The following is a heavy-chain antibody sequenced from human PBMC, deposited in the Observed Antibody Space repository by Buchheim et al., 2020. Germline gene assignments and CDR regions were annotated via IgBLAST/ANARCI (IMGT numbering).Heavy chain of an antibody. CDR1: GFTFSSYA. Sequence: EVQLLESGGGLVQPGGSLRLSCAASGFTFSSYAMSWVRQAPGKGLEWVSAISGSGGSTYYADSVKGRFTISRANSKNTMYLQMNSLRAEDTAVYYCAKDPGSPRAAAGNWFDPWGQGTL. J-gene: IGHJ5*02. CDR2: ISGSGGST. CDR3: AKDPGSPRAAAGNWFDP. V-gene: IGHV3-23*01. D-gene: IGHD6-13*01.